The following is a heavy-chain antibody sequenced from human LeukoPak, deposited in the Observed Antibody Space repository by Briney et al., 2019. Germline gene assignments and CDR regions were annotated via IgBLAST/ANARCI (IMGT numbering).Heavy chain of an antibody. CDR1: GYTLTELS. J-gene: IGHJ4*02. D-gene: IGHD3-22*01. CDR3: ARDKGVVIVPRFDY. V-gene: IGHV1-46*01. Sequence: ASVKVSCKVSGYTLTELSIHWVRQAPGQGLEWMGIINPSGGSTSYAQKFQGRVTMTRDTSTSTVYMELSSLRSEDTAVYYCARDKGVVIVPRFDYWGQGTLVTVSS. CDR2: INPSGGST.